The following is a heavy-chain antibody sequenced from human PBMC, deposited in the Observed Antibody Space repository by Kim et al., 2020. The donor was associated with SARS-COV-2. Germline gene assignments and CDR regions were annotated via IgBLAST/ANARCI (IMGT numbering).Heavy chain of an antibody. CDR3: ARGMGGDILTGYNDY. J-gene: IGHJ4*02. Sequence: SETLSLTCAVYGGSFSGYYWSWIRQPPGKGLEWIGEINHSGSTNYNPSLKSRVTISVDTSKNQFSLKLSSVTAADTAVYYCARGMGGDILTGYNDYWGQGTLVTVSS. V-gene: IGHV4-34*01. CDR1: GGSFSGYY. D-gene: IGHD3-9*01. CDR2: INHSGST.